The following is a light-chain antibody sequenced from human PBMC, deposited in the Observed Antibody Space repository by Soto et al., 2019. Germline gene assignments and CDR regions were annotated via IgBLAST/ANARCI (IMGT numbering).Light chain of an antibody. J-gene: IGLJ2*01. V-gene: IGLV1-44*01. CDR1: TSNIGSNT. CDR3: AAWDDSLNGPV. Sequence: QSALTQPPSASGTPGQRVIISCSGSTSNIGSNTVQWYQQLPGTAPKLLIYFNNQRPSGVPDRFSGSKSGTSASLAINGLQSDDEADYSCAAWDDSLNGPVFGGGTKVTVL. CDR2: FNN.